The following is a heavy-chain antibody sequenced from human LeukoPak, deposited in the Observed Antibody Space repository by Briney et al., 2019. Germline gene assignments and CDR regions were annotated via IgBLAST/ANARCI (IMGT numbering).Heavy chain of an antibody. J-gene: IGHJ4*02. CDR3: ANRLKYNSGWYYFDY. CDR1: GFTFSRNG. D-gene: IGHD6-19*01. V-gene: IGHV3-23*01. CDR2: ISAGAGST. Sequence: GRSLRLSRTASGFTFSRNGGSWVRQAPGKGLDWTAGISAGAGSTYHADSVQGRFTISRDNSKNTLYLQMNGLRAEDTAVYYCANRLKYNSGWYYFDYWGQGALVSVCS.